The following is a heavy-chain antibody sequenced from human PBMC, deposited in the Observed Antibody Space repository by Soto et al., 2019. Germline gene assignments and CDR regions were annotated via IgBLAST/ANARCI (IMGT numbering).Heavy chain of an antibody. CDR2: IYYSGST. CDR3: ARAKLVDAFDI. CDR1: GGSISSYY. D-gene: IGHD1-1*01. J-gene: IGHJ3*02. V-gene: IGHV4-59*01. Sequence: SETLSLTCTVSGGSISSYYWSWIRQPPGKGLEWIGYIYYSGSTNYNPSLKSRVTISVDTSKNQFSLKLSSVTAADTAVYYCARAKLVDAFDIWGQGTMVTVSS.